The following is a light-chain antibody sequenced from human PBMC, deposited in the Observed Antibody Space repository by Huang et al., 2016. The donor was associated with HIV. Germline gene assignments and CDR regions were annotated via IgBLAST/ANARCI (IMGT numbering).Light chain of an antibody. CDR1: PSISTY. V-gene: IGKV1-39*01. J-gene: IGKJ5*01. CDR3: QQSYSALSS. Sequence: IQMTQSPTSLSASVGDRVSIACRASPSISTYLNWYQQKPGKAPKLLISSASTLHIGVPSRFSGSGSGTDFTLTIRGLQLDDFATYYCQQSYSALSSFGPGTRL. CDR2: SAS.